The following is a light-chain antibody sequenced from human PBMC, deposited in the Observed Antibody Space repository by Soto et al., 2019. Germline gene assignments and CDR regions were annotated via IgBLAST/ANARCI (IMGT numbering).Light chain of an antibody. J-gene: IGKJ2*01. V-gene: IGKV3D-15*01. CDR1: QSVSSS. CDR2: GAY. Sequence: EIVMTQSPATLSVSPGERATLSCRASQSVSSSLAWYQQKPGQAPRLLIYGAYTRATGIPARFSGSGSGTEFTLTISSLQSEDFAVYYCQQYNNWHTFGQGTKLEIK. CDR3: QQYNNWHT.